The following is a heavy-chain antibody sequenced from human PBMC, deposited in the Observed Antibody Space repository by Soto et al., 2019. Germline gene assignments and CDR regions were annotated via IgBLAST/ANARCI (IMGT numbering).Heavy chain of an antibody. CDR1: GYTFIGYS. J-gene: IGHJ6*02. D-gene: IGHD1-26*01. CDR2: IDAANGNT. Sequence: ASVKVSCKASGYTFIGYSIHWVRQAPGQRLEWMGWIDAANGNTKYSRRFQGRVSITSDTSASTAYMELSGLRSEDTAVYYCGRSVVGATGEILYNAMDVWGQGTTVTVSS. CDR3: GRSVVGATGEILYNAMDV. V-gene: IGHV1-3*01.